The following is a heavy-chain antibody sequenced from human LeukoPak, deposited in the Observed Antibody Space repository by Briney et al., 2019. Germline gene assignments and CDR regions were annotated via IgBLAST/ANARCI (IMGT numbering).Heavy chain of an antibody. Sequence: ASVKVSCKASGGTFSSYAISWVRQAPGQGLEWMGRIIPILGIANYAQKLQGRVTITADKSTSTAYMELSSLRSEDTAVYYCARGMGVPSAMPYYGLDVWGQGTTVTVSS. J-gene: IGHJ6*02. CDR1: GGTFSSYA. V-gene: IGHV1-69*04. D-gene: IGHD2-2*01. CDR2: IIPILGIA. CDR3: ARGMGVPSAMPYYGLDV.